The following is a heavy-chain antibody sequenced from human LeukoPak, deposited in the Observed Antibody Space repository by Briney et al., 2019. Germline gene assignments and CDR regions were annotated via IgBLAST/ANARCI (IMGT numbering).Heavy chain of an antibody. CDR2: IYYSGST. CDR1: GGSISSSSYY. Sequence: SETLSLTCTVSGGSISSSSYYWGWIRQPPGKGLEWIGSIYYSGSTYYNPSLKSRVTISVDTSKNQFSLKLSSVTAADTAVYYCARDGGNRFDYWGQGTLVTVSS. D-gene: IGHD3-16*01. J-gene: IGHJ4*02. V-gene: IGHV4-39*07. CDR3: ARDGGNRFDY.